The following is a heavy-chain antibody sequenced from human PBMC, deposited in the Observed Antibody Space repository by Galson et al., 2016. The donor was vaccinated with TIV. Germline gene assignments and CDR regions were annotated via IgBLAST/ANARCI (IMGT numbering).Heavy chain of an antibody. D-gene: IGHD3-22*01. Sequence: SLRLSCAASGFTFDDYPMHWVRQAPGKGLEWVSTINWKGNAVVYADSVRGRFTISRDNGKSSLYLQLTSLRLEDTAVYFCALRVPTYSNQWFWGQGTLVPVSS. CDR2: INWKGNAV. J-gene: IGHJ4*02. CDR3: ALRVPTYSNQWF. CDR1: GFTFDDYP. V-gene: IGHV3-9*01.